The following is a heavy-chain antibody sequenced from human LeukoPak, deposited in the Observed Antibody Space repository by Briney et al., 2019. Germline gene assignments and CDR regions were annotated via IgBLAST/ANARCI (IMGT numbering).Heavy chain of an antibody. J-gene: IGHJ6*03. CDR1: GYSISSGYY. CDR2: MYHSGSF. Sequence: SETLSLTCTVSGYSISSGYYWGWIRQPPGKGLEWIGSMYHSGSFHYNPSLKSRVTISVDTSKNQSSLKLSSVTAADTAVYYCAREDSYYMDVWGKGATVTVSS. CDR3: AREDSYYMDV. V-gene: IGHV4-38-2*02.